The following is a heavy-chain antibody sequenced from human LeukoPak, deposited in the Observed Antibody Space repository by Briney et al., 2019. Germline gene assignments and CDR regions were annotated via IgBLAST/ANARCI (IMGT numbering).Heavy chain of an antibody. CDR3: ARGAEQLVLAQHANDAFDI. V-gene: IGHV1-46*01. D-gene: IGHD6-13*01. Sequence: ASVKVSCKASGYAFTSYYMHWVRQAPGQGLEWMGIINHSGGSTSYAQKFQGRVTLTRDMSTSTDYLELSSLRSEDTAVYYCARGAEQLVLAQHANDAFDIWGQGTMVTVSS. CDR2: INHSGGST. CDR1: GYAFTSYY. J-gene: IGHJ3*02.